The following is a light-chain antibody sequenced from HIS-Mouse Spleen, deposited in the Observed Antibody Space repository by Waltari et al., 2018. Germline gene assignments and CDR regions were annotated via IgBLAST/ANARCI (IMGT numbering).Light chain of an antibody. V-gene: IGKV4-1*01. J-gene: IGKJ1*01. CDR1: QSVLYSSNNKNY. CDR2: WES. Sequence: DIVMTQSPDSLAVSLGERDTINCKSSQSVLYSSNNKNYLAWYQQKPGQPPKLLIYWESTRESGVPDRFSGSGSGTDFTLTISSLQAEDVAVYYCQQYYSTPQFGQGTKVEIK. CDR3: QQYYSTPQ.